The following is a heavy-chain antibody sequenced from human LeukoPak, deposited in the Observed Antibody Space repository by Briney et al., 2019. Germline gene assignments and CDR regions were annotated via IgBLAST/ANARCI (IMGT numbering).Heavy chain of an antibody. V-gene: IGHV3-74*01. CDR1: GFTFSSNW. CDR3: ARGRPGNYFDY. J-gene: IGHJ4*02. Sequence: GGSLRLSCAASGFTFSSNWMYWVRQAPGKGLVWVSYISSDGSSTNYADSVKGRFTISRDNAKNTLYVQMNSLRADDTAMYYCARGRPGNYFDYWGQGTLVTVSS. CDR2: ISSDGSST. D-gene: IGHD1-26*01.